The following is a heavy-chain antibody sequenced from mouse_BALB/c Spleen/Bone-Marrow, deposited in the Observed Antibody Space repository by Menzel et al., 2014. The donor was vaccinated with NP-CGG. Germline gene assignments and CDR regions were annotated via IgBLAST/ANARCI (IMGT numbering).Heavy chain of an antibody. CDR1: GFTFSRYG. CDR3: ARDGPYFFDY. Sequence: EVQLQQSGGGLVQPGGSLKLSCAASGFTFSRYGMSWVRQTPDKRLELVATINSNGGSTYYPDSVKGRFTISRDNAKNTLYLQMSSLKSEDTAMCYCARDGPYFFDYWGRGTTLTVSS. CDR2: INSNGGST. D-gene: IGHD2-10*01. J-gene: IGHJ2*01. V-gene: IGHV5-6-3*01.